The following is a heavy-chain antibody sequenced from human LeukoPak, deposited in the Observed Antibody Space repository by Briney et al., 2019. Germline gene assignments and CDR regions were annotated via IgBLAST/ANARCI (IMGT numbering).Heavy chain of an antibody. CDR1: GGSISSYY. Sequence: PSEALSLTCTVAGGSISSYYWSWIRQPPEKGLEWIGYSFYSGSTISNPSLKSRVTISVDTSKNQFSLRLTSVTAADTAVYYCASDDTSGWYFDYWGQGTLVTVSS. J-gene: IGHJ4*02. D-gene: IGHD6-19*01. CDR2: SFYSGST. V-gene: IGHV4-59*01. CDR3: ASDDTSGWYFDY.